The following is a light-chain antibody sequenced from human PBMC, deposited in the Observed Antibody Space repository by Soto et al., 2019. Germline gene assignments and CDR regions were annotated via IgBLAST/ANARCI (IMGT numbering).Light chain of an antibody. V-gene: IGKV3-20*01. J-gene: IGKJ3*01. CDR1: QSVSSSY. CDR3: QQYGSSPRFT. Sequence: EIVLTQSPGTLSLSPGERATLSCRASQSVSSSYLAWYQQKPGQAPRLLIYGASSRATGIPDRFSGSGSGTEFPLTISRLEPEDFAVYYCQQYGSSPRFTFGPGNKVDI. CDR2: GAS.